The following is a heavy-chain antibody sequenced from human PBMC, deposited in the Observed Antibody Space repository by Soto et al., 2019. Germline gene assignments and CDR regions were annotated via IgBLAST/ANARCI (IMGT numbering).Heavy chain of an antibody. Sequence: SQTLSLTCALTADSVSSNSAGWSWVRQSPSRGLEWLGRTYYRSKWYYEYAVSVRGRITINPDTSKNQYSLQLNSVTPEDTAVYFCARGEQYSGRIFDYWGQGTLVTVSS. CDR3: ARGEQYSGRIFDY. J-gene: IGHJ4*01. CDR2: TYYRSKWYY. D-gene: IGHD1-26*01. V-gene: IGHV6-1*01. CDR1: ADSVSSNSAG.